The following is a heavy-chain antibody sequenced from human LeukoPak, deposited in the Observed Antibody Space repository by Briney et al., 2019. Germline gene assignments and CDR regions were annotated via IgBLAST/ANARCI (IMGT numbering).Heavy chain of an antibody. D-gene: IGHD2-15*01. CDR1: GYTFTGYY. CDR2: INANSGGT. V-gene: IGHV1-2*06. CDR3: ASLPADVAQGPDWYFDL. J-gene: IGHJ2*01. Sequence: ASVKVSCKASGYTFTGYYMHWVRQAPGQGLEWMGRINANSGGTNYAQKFQGRVTMTTDTSISTAYMELSRLRSDDTAVYYCASLPADVAQGPDWYFDLWGRGTLVTVSS.